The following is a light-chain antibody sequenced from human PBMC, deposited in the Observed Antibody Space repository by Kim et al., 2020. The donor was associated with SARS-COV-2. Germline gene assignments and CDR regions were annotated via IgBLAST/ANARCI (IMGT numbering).Light chain of an antibody. CDR2: ASS. CDR1: QSISSY. CDR3: QQSYSTPYT. V-gene: IGKV1-39*01. Sequence: ACVGDRVTITCRASQSISSYLNWYQQKPGKAPKLLIYASSSLKSGVPSRFSGSGSGTDFTLTISSLQPEDFATYYCQQSYSTPYTFGQGTKLEI. J-gene: IGKJ2*01.